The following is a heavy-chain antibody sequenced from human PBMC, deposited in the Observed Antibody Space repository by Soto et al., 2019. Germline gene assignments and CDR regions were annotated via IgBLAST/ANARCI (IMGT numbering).Heavy chain of an antibody. CDR1: GGSVSSGSYY. Sequence: PSETLSLTCTVSGGSVSSGSYYWSWIRQPPGKGLEWIGYIYYSGSTNYNPSLKSRVTISVDTSKNQFSLKLSSVTAADTAVYYCARGYSGYDNWFDPWGQGTLVTVSS. CDR2: IYYSGST. D-gene: IGHD5-12*01. J-gene: IGHJ5*02. V-gene: IGHV4-61*01. CDR3: ARGYSGYDNWFDP.